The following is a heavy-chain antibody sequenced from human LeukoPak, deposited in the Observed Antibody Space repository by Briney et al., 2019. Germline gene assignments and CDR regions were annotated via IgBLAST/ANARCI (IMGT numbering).Heavy chain of an antibody. CDR1: GYTFTSYG. J-gene: IGHJ4*02. Sequence: ASVKVSCKASGYTFTSYGISWVRQAPGQGLEWMGWISAYNGNTNYAQKLQGRVTMTTDTSTSTAYMELRSLRSDDTAVYYCARATRIAAAGTEDYWGQGTLVTVSS. D-gene: IGHD6-13*01. CDR2: ISAYNGNT. V-gene: IGHV1-18*01. CDR3: ARATRIAAAGTEDY.